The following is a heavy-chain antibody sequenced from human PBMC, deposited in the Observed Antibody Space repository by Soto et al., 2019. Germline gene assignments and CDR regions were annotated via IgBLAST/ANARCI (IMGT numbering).Heavy chain of an antibody. CDR3: ARTDGDLDY. D-gene: IGHD4-17*01. CDR1: GYTFSSYD. CDR2: TNPKSGYT. Sequence: QVQLVQSGAEVKKPGASVKVSCKASGYTFSSYDLNWVLQATGQGLEWMGWTNPKSGYTGSAQKFQGRITMTRDSSMSTAYMELNNLRSEDTAVYYCARTDGDLDYWGQGTLVTVSS. V-gene: IGHV1-8*01. J-gene: IGHJ4*02.